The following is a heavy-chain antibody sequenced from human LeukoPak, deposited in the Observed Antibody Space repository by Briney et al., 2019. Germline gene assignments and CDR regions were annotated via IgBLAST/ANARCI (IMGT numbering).Heavy chain of an antibody. CDR3: ARRYCSGGSCYSDRGAFDI. CDR2: VYTSGST. V-gene: IGHV4-61*09. J-gene: IGHJ3*02. Sequence: SETLSLTCTVSGGSISNGSYYWSWIRQPAGEGLEWIGHVYTSGSTNYNPSLKSRVTISVDTSKNQFSLMLRSVTAADTAVYYCARRYCSGGSCYSDRGAFDIWGQGTMVTVSS. CDR1: GGSISNGSYY. D-gene: IGHD2-15*01.